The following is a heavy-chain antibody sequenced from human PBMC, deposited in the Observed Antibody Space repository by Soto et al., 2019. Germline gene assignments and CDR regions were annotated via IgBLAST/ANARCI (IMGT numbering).Heavy chain of an antibody. CDR1: GYTFTSYG. CDR3: ARESRYCSGGSCYSIDY. CDR2: IIPIFGTA. D-gene: IGHD2-15*01. V-gene: IGHV1-69*13. J-gene: IGHJ4*02. Sequence: SVKVSCKASGYTFTSYGISWVRQAPGQGLEWMGGIIPIFGTANYAQKFQGRVTITADESTSTAYMELSSLRSEDTAVYYCARESRYCSGGSCYSIDYWGQG.